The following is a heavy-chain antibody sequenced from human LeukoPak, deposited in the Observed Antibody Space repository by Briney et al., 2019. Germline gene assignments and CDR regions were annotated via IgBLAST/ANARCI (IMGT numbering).Heavy chain of an antibody. D-gene: IGHD2-15*01. CDR1: GFTFSSYA. CDR3: ARALGSFEHPFDY. V-gene: IGHV3-30*04. J-gene: IGHJ4*02. CDR2: ISNDGSNK. Sequence: PGGSLRLSCAASGFTFSSYAMHWVRQAPGKGLEWVAVISNDGSNKYYADSVKGRFTISRDNSKNTLYLQMNSLRAEDTAIYYCARALGSFEHPFDYWGQGTLVTVSS.